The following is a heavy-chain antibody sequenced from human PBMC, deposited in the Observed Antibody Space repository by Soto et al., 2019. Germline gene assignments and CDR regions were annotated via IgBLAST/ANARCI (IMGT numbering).Heavy chain of an antibody. CDR3: ARSYYYDGTAYYYDY. CDR2: INSDSSTI. Sequence: GGSLRLSCAGSGFMFSVYTMNWVRQAPGKGLEWVSSINSDSSTIYHADSVKGRFTISRDNAKNSLDLQMNSLRDEDTAVYFCARSYYYDGTAYYYDYWGQGALVTVPS. V-gene: IGHV3-48*02. J-gene: IGHJ4*02. CDR1: GFMFSVYT. D-gene: IGHD3-22*01.